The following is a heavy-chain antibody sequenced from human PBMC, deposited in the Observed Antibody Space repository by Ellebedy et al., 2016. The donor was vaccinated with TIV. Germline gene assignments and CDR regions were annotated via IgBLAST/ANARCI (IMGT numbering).Heavy chain of an antibody. CDR3: ARGTSNWFDA. CDR2: INTVNDNT. J-gene: IGHJ5*02. V-gene: IGHV1-3*04. CDR1: GYSFTSYP. Sequence: AASVTVSCKSSGYSFTSYPTHWVRQAPGQSLEWMGWINTVNDNTRHLQKFQGRVAFTRDSSAGVAYMELSGLTSDDTALYFCARGTSNWFDAWGQGTLVTVSS.